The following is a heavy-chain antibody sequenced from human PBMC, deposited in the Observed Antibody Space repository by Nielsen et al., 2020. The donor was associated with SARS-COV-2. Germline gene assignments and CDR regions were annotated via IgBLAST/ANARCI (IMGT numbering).Heavy chain of an antibody. CDR1: GFTFGDYA. Sequence: GESLKISCTASGFTFGDYAMSWFRQAPGKGLEWVGFIRSKAYGGTTEYAASVKGRFTISRDDSKSIAYLQMNSLKTEDTAVYYCTRDRTAWEVGYSSGWYWDYYYYMDVWGKGTTVTVSS. J-gene: IGHJ6*03. V-gene: IGHV3-49*03. D-gene: IGHD6-19*01. CDR2: IRSKAYGGTT. CDR3: TRDRTAWEVGYSSGWYWDYYYYMDV.